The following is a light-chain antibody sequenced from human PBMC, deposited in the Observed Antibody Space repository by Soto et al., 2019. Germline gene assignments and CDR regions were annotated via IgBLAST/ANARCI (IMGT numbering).Light chain of an antibody. V-gene: IGKV1-5*03. CDR1: QTISSW. J-gene: IGKJ1*01. CDR2: KAS. Sequence: DIQMTKSPSTLSGSVGDRVTITCPASQTISSWLAWYQQKPGKAPKLLIYKASTIKSGVPSRFSGSGSGTEFTLTISSLQPDDFAAYYCQHYNSYSEAFGQVTKVDIK. CDR3: QHYNSYSEA.